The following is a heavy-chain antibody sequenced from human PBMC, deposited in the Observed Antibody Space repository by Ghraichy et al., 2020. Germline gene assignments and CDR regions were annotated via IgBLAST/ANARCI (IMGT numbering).Heavy chain of an antibody. V-gene: IGHV3-15*01. Sequence: GGSLRLSCAASGFTFSNAWMSWVRQAPGKGLEWVGRIKSKTDGGTTDYAAPVKGRFTISRDDSKNTLYLQMNSLKTEDTAVYYCTTLATFYGRLYSGSSEDAFDIWGQGTMVTVSS. D-gene: IGHD1-26*01. CDR3: TTLATFYGRLYSGSSEDAFDI. CDR2: IKSKTDGGTT. J-gene: IGHJ3*02. CDR1: GFTFSNAW.